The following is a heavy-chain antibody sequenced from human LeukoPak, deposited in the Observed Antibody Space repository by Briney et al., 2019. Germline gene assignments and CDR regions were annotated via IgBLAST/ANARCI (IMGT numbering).Heavy chain of an antibody. CDR2: ISSSSSTI. CDR1: GFTFSSYS. V-gene: IGHV3-48*01. D-gene: IGHD2-15*01. CDR3: ARGWSVVVVAATPGFDY. J-gene: IGHJ4*02. Sequence: GGSLRLSCAASGFTFSSYSMNWVRQAPGKGLEWVSYISSSSSTIYYADSVKGRFTISRGNAKNSLYLQMTSLRAEDTAVYYCARGWSVVVVAATPGFDYWGQGTLVTVSS.